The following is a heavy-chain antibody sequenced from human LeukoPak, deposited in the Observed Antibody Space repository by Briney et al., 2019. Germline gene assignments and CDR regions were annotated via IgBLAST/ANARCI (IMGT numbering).Heavy chain of an antibody. CDR3: ARDPSGTYYPRVSGALDI. D-gene: IGHD1-26*01. J-gene: IGHJ3*02. CDR2: ISSISSYI. CDR1: GFTFSSYS. Sequence: GGSLRLSRAASGFTFSSYSMNWVRQAPGKGLEWVSSISSISSYIYYADSVKGRFTVSRDNAKNSLYLQMDSLRAEDTAVYYCARDPSGTYYPRVSGALDIWGQGTMVTVSS. V-gene: IGHV3-21*01.